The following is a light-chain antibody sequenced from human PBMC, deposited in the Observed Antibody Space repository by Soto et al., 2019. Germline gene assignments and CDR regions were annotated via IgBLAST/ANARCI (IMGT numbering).Light chain of an antibody. CDR1: SSNIGAGYD. J-gene: IGLJ2*01. Sequence: QSVLTQPPSVSGAPGQRVTMSCTGSSSNIGAGYDVHWFQQLPGTAPRLLIYGNINRLAGVPARFSGSKSGTSASLAIPGLQAEDESDYYCQSYDSRLRAWVFGGGTKLTVL. V-gene: IGLV1-40*01. CDR3: QSYDSRLRAWV. CDR2: GNI.